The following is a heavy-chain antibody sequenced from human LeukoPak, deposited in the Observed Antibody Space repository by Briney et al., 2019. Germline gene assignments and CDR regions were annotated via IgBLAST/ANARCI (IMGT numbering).Heavy chain of an antibody. CDR1: GFTFSSYW. V-gene: IGHV3-74*01. D-gene: IGHD3-10*01. J-gene: IGHJ6*04. Sequence: GGSLRLSCVASGFTFSSYWMHWVRQAPGKGLVWVSRINSDGRSTSYADSVRGRFTISRDNAKNTLFLQMNSLRGEDTAVYYCARKYYDGSGNPLDVWGKGTTVTVSS. CDR2: INSDGRST. CDR3: ARKYYDGSGNPLDV.